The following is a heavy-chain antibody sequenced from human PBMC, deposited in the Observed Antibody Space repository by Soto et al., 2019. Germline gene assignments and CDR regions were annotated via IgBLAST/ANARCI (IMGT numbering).Heavy chain of an antibody. CDR2: ISRSSSYI. J-gene: IGHJ4*02. Sequence: EVQLVESGGGLVKPGGSLRLSCAASGFTFSSYRMNWVRQPPGKGLEWVSSISRSSSYIYYADSVKGRFPISRANAKNPLYLQMNSLRAEDTAVYYCARARDSGWCFDYWGQGTLVTVSS. CDR1: GFTFSSYR. V-gene: IGHV3-21*01. D-gene: IGHD6-19*01. CDR3: ARARDSGWCFDY.